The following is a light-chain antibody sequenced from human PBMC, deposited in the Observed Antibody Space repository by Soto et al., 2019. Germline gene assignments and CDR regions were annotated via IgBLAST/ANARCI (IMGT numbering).Light chain of an antibody. CDR1: QSISTY. J-gene: IGKJ4*01. Sequence: EVVLTQSPATLSLSPGERATLSCTASQSISTYLTWYQHKPGQAPRLLIYDASRRAPGIPARFSGSGSGTVFTLSISSQEPEDFAVYYCQQRRNWPPLTFGGGTKVEIK. CDR3: QQRRNWPPLT. CDR2: DAS. V-gene: IGKV3-11*01.